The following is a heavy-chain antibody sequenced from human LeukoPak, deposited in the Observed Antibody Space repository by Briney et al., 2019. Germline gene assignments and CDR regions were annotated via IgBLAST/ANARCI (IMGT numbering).Heavy chain of an antibody. CDR3: AREEGAPIAAANI. J-gene: IGHJ3*02. CDR2: ISAYNGNT. CDR1: GFTFSNYG. Sequence: GGSLRLSCAASGFTFSNYGMHWVRQAPGQGLEWMGWISAYNGNTYYAQKFQGRVTMTTDTSTSTAYMELRSLRSDDTAVYYCAREEGAPIAAANIWGLGIMVTVSS. D-gene: IGHD6-13*01. V-gene: IGHV1-18*01.